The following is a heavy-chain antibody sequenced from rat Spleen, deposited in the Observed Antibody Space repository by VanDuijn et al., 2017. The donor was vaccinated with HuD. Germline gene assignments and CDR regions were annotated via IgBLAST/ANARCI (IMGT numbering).Heavy chain of an antibody. Sequence: QVQLKESGPGLVQPSQTLSLTCTVSGFSLTSNGVGWVRQPPGKGLEWIAAISSGGHTYYNSPLKSRLSISRDTSKSQVFLKMNSLQTDDTAIYYCTREDGYNYGFDYWGQGVMVTVSS. CDR3: TREDGYNYGFDY. V-gene: IGHV2S12*01. J-gene: IGHJ2*01. CDR1: GFSLTSNG. CDR2: ISSGGHT. D-gene: IGHD1-9*01.